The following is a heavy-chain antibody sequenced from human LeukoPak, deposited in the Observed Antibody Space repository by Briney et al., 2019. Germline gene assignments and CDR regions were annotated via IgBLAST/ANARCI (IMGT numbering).Heavy chain of an antibody. CDR2: IIPIFGIA. J-gene: IGHJ6*02. CDR1: GGTSSSYA. Sequence: SVKVSCKASGGTSSSYAISWVRQAPGQGLEWMGRIIPIFGIANYAQKFQGRVTITADKSTSTAYMELSSLRSEDTAVYHCAIGLGADYGGNSGVGGMDVWGQGTTVTVSS. CDR3: AIGLGADYGGNSGVGGMDV. D-gene: IGHD4-23*01. V-gene: IGHV1-69*04.